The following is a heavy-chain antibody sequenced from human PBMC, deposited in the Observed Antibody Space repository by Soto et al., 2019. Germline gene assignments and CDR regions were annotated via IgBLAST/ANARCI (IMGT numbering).Heavy chain of an antibody. CDR3: ARGGYCSGGSCYDAFDI. Sequence: VASVKVSCKASGYTFTSYGISWVRQAPGQGLEWMGWISAYNGNTNYAQKLQGRVTMTTDTSTSTAYMELRSLRSDDTAVYYCARGGYCSGGSCYDAFDIWGQGTRVTVSS. CDR2: ISAYNGNT. V-gene: IGHV1-18*04. CDR1: GYTFTSYG. J-gene: IGHJ3*02. D-gene: IGHD2-15*01.